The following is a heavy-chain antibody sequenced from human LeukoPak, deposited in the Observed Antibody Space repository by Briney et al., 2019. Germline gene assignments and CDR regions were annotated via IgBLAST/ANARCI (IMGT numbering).Heavy chain of an antibody. CDR2: ISRSGDTL. Sequence: GGSLRLSCAASGFPFRDYYMTWIRQAPGKGLEWTSYISRSGDTLYYADSVEGRFTISRDNAKNSLFLQMNSLRADDTAVYYCAREVVIFPDYYYYGMDVWGQGTTVTVSS. J-gene: IGHJ6*02. D-gene: IGHD2/OR15-2a*01. V-gene: IGHV3-11*01. CDR3: AREVVIFPDYYYYGMDV. CDR1: GFPFRDYY.